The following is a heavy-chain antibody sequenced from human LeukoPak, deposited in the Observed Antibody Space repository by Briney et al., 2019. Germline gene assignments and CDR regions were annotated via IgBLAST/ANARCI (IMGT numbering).Heavy chain of an antibody. CDR1: GFTFSDYY. Sequence: GGSLRLSCAASGFTFSDYYMTWVRQAPGQGLEWVSLISWEGGSTYYADSVKGRFTISRDNSRSFLYLQMNSLRAEDTALYYCAKDGVVAALGDNWFDPWGQGTLVTVSS. CDR2: ISWEGGST. D-gene: IGHD2-15*01. J-gene: IGHJ5*02. CDR3: AKDGVVAALGDNWFDP. V-gene: IGHV3-43D*03.